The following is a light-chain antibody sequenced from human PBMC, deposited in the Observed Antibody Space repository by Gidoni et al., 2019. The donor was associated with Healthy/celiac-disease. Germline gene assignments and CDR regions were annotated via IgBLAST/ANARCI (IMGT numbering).Light chain of an antibody. V-gene: IGKV3-20*01. Sequence: EIVLTQSPGTLSLSPGERATLSCRASQSVSSSYLAWYQQKPCQAPRLLIYGASSRVTGIPDRFSGSGSGTDFTLTISSLEPEDFAGYYCQKYSGTFGQXTKVEIK. CDR2: GAS. CDR3: QKYSGT. J-gene: IGKJ1*01. CDR1: QSVSSSY.